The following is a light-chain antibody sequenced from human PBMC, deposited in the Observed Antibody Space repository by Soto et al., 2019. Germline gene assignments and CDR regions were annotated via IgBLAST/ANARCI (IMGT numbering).Light chain of an antibody. CDR1: QNINTY. CDR3: QHSYSTPPT. J-gene: IGKJ2*01. Sequence: DLQMTQSPSSLSASVGDRVTITCRASQNINTYLNWYQQKPGKAPQLLIYAASSLQSGVPSRLSGTRSGTDFTLTISSLQPDDFATYYCQHSYSTPPTFGQGTKLDIK. CDR2: AAS. V-gene: IGKV1-39*01.